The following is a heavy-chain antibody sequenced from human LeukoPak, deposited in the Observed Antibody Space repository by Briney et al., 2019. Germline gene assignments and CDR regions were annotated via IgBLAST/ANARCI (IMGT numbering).Heavy chain of an antibody. J-gene: IGHJ4*02. V-gene: IGHV3-30*02. CDR1: GFVFSKYG. D-gene: IGHD2-21*01. CDR2: IRSDGSET. Sequence: GGSLRLSCAASGFVFSKYGMHWVRQAPGKGLEWVAFIRSDGSETYYADSVRGRFALSRDNSKTTLFLQINSLRLEDTAVYYCARDRDWNKYFDYGGQGTLVAV. CDR3: ARDRDWNKYFDY.